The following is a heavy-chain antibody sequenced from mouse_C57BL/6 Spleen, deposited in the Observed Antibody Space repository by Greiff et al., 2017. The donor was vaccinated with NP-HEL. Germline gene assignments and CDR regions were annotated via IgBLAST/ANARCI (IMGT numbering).Heavy chain of an antibody. CDR1: GYTFTSYW. CDR3: ARGLGPDYFYY. Sequence: QVQLQQPGAELVKPGASVKLSCKASGYTFTSYWMQWVKQRPGQGLEWIGEIDPSDSYTNSNQKFKGKATLTVDTSSSTAYMQLSSLTSEDSAVYYCARGLGPDYFYYWGQGTTLTVSS. CDR2: IDPSDSYT. J-gene: IGHJ2*01. D-gene: IGHD4-1*01. V-gene: IGHV1-50*01.